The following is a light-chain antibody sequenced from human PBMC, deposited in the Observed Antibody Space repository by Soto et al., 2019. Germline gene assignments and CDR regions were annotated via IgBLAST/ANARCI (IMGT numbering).Light chain of an antibody. CDR3: CSYAGSSTWV. J-gene: IGLJ3*02. Sequence: QAVVTQPASVSGSPGQSITISCTGTSSDVGSYNLVSWYQQYPDKAPKLILYEGTQRPSGVSDRFSGSKSGNTASLTISGLQAEDEADYYCCSYAGSSTWVFGGGTKLTVL. CDR1: SSDVGSYNL. CDR2: EGT. V-gene: IGLV2-23*01.